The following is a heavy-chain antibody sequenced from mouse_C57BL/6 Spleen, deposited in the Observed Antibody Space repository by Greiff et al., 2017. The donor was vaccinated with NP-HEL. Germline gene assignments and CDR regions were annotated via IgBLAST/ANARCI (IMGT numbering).Heavy chain of an antibody. CDR1: GFSFNTYA. CDR2: IRSKSNNYAT. CDR3: VRHSLSYMDY. Sequence: EVKLVESGGGLVQPKGSLKLSCAASGFSFNTYAMNWVRQAPGKGLEWVARIRSKSNNYATYYADSVKDRFTISRDDSESMLYLQMNNLKTEDTAMYYCVRHSLSYMDYWGQGTSVTVSS. J-gene: IGHJ4*01. V-gene: IGHV10-1*01.